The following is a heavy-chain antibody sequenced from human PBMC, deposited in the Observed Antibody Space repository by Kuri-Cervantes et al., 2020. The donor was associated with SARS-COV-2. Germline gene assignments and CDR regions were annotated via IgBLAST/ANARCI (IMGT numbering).Heavy chain of an antibody. CDR1: GXXFSSTA. Sequence: GGSLRXXXAXSGXXFSSTAMSWVRXAPGKGLEXVSGLXXXGVSTYYAXSXKGRXXISRDNSXNTLYLQMXSLRAEDTAVXYCAKDWDSXGYYLFDHWGQGTLVTVSS. D-gene: IGHD3-22*01. CDR2: LXXXGVST. J-gene: IGHJ4*02. V-gene: IGHV3-23*01. CDR3: AKDWDSXGYYLFDH.